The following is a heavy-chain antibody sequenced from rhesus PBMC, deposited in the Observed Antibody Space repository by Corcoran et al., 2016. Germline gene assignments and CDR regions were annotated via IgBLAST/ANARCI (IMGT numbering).Heavy chain of an antibody. J-gene: IGHJ6*01. CDR1: GFTFSRYC. V-gene: IGHV3S42*01. CDR3: AKADS. Sequence: EVQLLESGGGWAKPGGSLRLSCAASGFTFSRYCLNWVLQSPGMGLDGIPSINGGGGPTSNEDDVKGRFTISRDDSTNTLALQMNSLRAEDTAVYYCAKADSWGQGVVVTVSS. CDR2: INGGGGPT.